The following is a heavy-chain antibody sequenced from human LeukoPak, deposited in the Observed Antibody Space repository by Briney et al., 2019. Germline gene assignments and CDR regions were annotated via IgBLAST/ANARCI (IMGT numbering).Heavy chain of an antibody. CDR2: ISAYNGNT. J-gene: IGHJ5*02. CDR1: GYTFTSYG. V-gene: IGHV1-18*01. Sequence: ASVKVSCKASGYTFTSYGISWVRQAPGQGLEWMGWISAYNGNTNYAQKLQGRVTMTTDTSTSTAYMELRSLRSDDTAVYYCATQVTVTPWGWFDPWGQGTLVTVSS. D-gene: IGHD4-17*01. CDR3: ATQVTVTPWGWFDP.